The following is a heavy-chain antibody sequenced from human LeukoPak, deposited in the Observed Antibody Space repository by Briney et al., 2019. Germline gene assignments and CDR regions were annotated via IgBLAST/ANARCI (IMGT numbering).Heavy chain of an antibody. D-gene: IGHD1-26*01. J-gene: IGHJ4*02. CDR2: IYYSGST. CDR1: GGSFSSSSYY. Sequence: SETLFLTCTVSGGSFSSSSYYWGWIRQPPGKGLEWIGSIYYSGSTYYNPSLKSRVTISVDTSKNQFSLKLNSVTAADTAVYYCARLGVLWWELGYWGQGTLVTVSS. CDR3: ARLGVLWWELGY. V-gene: IGHV4-39*01.